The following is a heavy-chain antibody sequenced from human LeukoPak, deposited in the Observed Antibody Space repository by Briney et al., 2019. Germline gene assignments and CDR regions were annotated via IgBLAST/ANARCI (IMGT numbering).Heavy chain of an antibody. Sequence: QPXXSLRLSCAASGFTFSSYAMHGVRQAPGKGLEWVAVISYDGSNKYYADSVKGRFTISRDNSKNTLYLQMNSLRAEDTAVYYCARDITYYYDSSGYPYPLGYYYYGMDVWGQGTTVTVSS. CDR3: ARDITYYYDSSGYPYPLGYYYYGMDV. CDR2: ISYDGSNK. V-gene: IGHV3-30-3*01. D-gene: IGHD3-22*01. J-gene: IGHJ6*02. CDR1: GFTFSSYA.